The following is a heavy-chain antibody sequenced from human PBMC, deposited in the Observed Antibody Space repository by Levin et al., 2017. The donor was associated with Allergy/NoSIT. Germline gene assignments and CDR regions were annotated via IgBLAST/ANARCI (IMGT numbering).Heavy chain of an antibody. V-gene: IGHV1-69*13. CDR3: ARDLYCSGGSCHSDAVGL. D-gene: IGHD2-15*01. Sequence: SVKVSCKASRGTFNSYGINWVRQAPGQGLEWMGGTITFFDTTNYAQKFQGRVTITADESTSTVYMVLSSLRFEDTAVYYCARDLYCSGGSCHSDAVGLWGQGTMVIVSS. J-gene: IGHJ3*01. CDR2: TITFFDTT. CDR1: RGTFNSYG.